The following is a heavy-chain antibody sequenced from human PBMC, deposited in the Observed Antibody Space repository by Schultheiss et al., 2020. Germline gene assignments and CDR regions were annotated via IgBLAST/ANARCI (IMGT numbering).Heavy chain of an antibody. CDR2: IYYSGST. D-gene: IGHD4-17*01. CDR3: TTEGVTTVTRYYFDY. Sequence: SATLSLTCTVSGGSISSYYWSWIRQPPGKGLEWIGYIYYSGSTNYNPSLKSRVTISVDTSKNQFSLKLSSVTAADTAVYYCTTEGVTTVTRYYFDYWGQGTLVTVSS. J-gene: IGHJ4*02. CDR1: GGSISSYY. V-gene: IGHV4-59*12.